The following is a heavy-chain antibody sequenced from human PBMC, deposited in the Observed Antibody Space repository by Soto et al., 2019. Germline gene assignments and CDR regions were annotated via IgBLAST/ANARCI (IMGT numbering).Heavy chain of an antibody. J-gene: IGHJ6*02. V-gene: IGHV1-2*04. CDR1: GYTFTGYY. CDR3: AVAARREVNYYYYGMDV. CDR2: INPNSGGT. D-gene: IGHD6-6*01. Sequence: ASVKVSCKASGYTFTGYYMHWVRQAPGQGLEWMGWINPNSGGTNYAQKFQGWVTMTRDTSISTAYMELSRLRSDGTAVYYCAVAARREVNYYYYGMDVWGQGTTVTVSS.